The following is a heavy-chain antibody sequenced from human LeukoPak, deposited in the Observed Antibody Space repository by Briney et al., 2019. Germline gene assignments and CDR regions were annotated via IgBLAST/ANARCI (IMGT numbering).Heavy chain of an antibody. V-gene: IGHV3-74*01. CDR2: INTDGSST. D-gene: IGHD1-20*01. CDR3: ASITGTTALGD. CDR1: GFPFSSYW. J-gene: IGHJ4*02. Sequence: GESLKISCASSGFPFSSYWMDWVRPAPGKGVGWVSRINTDGSSTTYADSVNGQFTISRDNAKNTLYLQMNSLRAEDTAVYYCASITGTTALGDWGQGTLVTVSS.